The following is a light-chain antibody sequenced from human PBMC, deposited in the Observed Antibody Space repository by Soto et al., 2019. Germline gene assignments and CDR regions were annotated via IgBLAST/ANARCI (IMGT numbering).Light chain of an antibody. J-gene: IGKJ1*01. Sequence: DIVMTQSPDSLALSLGERATINCKSSQSVLYSSNNKNYLAWYQQKPGQPPKLLIYWASTRESGVPGRFSGSGSGTDFTLTIRSLQAEDVAVYYCQQYYSTPSWTFGQGTTGDIK. V-gene: IGKV4-1*01. CDR2: WAS. CDR1: QSVLYSSNNKNY. CDR3: QQYYSTPSWT.